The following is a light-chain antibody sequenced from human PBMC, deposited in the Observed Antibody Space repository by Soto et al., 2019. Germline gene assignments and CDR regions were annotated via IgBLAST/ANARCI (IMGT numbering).Light chain of an antibody. Sequence: QSALTQPASVSGSPGQSITISCTGTSSDVGGYNSVSWYQQHPGKAPKLMIYDVSHRPSGVSDRFSGSKSGNTAALTISGLQAEDEADYYCSLYTSSSLLVFGGGTKLTVL. CDR3: SLYTSSSLLV. CDR2: DVS. CDR1: SSDVGGYNS. V-gene: IGLV2-14*01. J-gene: IGLJ2*01.